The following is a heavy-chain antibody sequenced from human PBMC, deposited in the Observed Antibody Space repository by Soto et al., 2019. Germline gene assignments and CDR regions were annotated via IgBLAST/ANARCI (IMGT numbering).Heavy chain of an antibody. CDR2: TFYSGSP. CDR1: GGSISSSSYY. V-gene: IGHV4-39*01. Sequence: ETLSLTCTVSGGSISSSSYYWAWIRQPPGKGLEWIGSTFYSGSPYYNPSLKSRAAISVDTSKKQLSLQLYSVTAADTAVYYCARSGYTMVRAVIIFHYYGVDVWGQGTSVTVS. D-gene: IGHD3-10*01. J-gene: IGHJ6*02. CDR3: ARSGYTMVRAVIIFHYYGVDV.